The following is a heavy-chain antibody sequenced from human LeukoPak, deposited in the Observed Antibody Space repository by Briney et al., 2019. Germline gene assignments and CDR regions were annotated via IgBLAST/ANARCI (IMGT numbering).Heavy chain of an antibody. Sequence: GGSLRLSCAASGFSFSSYSMNWVRQAPGKGLEGVSYISSSSRTIDYADSVKGRFTIPRDNARNSLYLQMNSLRDEDTAVYYCARASPPLHWGQGTLVTVSS. CDR2: ISSSSRTI. V-gene: IGHV3-48*02. D-gene: IGHD2-15*01. CDR3: ARASPPLH. CDR1: GFSFSSYS. J-gene: IGHJ4*02.